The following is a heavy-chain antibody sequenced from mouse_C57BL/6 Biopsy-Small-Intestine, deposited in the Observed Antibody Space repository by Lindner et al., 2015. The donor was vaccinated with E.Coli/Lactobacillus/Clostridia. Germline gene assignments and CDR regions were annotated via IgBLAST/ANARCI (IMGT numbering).Heavy chain of an antibody. CDR1: GFTFSDYG. Sequence: VQLQESGGGLVKPGGSLKLSCAASGFTFSDYGMHWVRQAPEKGLEWVAYISSGGSYTYYPDSVKGRFTISRDNAKNTLYLQMSSVKSEDTAMYYCTRDIRGYFDVWGTGTTVTVSS. CDR2: ISSGGSYT. V-gene: IGHV5-17*03. CDR3: TRDIRGYFDV. J-gene: IGHJ1*03. D-gene: IGHD3-2*02.